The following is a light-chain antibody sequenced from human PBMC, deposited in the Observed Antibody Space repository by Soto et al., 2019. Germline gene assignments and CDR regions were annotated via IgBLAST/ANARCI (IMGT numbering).Light chain of an antibody. V-gene: IGLV2-14*01. CDR1: MRDVGAYNL. Sequence: QSALTQPDSVSGSAGQSITISCSGTMRDVGAYNLVSWYQQHPGTAPKLIIYEVRNRPSGISSRFSGSRSGNTASLTISGLQPEDEGDYYCSAYTARRTLVFGGGTRLTVL. J-gene: IGLJ3*02. CDR2: EVR. CDR3: SAYTARRTLV.